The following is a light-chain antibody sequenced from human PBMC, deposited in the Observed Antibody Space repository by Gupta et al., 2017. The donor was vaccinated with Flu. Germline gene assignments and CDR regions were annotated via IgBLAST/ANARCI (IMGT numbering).Light chain of an antibody. CDR1: ALPNQY. CDR2: KDT. CDR3: DSADTSANVLV. V-gene: IGLV3-25*02. Sequence: SSELTQPPSVSGSPGPTARITCSGNALPNQYVFWYQQKPGQAPVLMIYKDTERSSGMPERFSGTNSGTTVTLTISGVQAEEEADYYCDSADTSANVLVFGGGTKLTVL. J-gene: IGLJ3*02.